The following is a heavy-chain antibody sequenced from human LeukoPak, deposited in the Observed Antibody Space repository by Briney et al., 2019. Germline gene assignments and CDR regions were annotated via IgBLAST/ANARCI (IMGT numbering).Heavy chain of an antibody. Sequence: GASVKVSCKASGYTFTSYGISWVRQAPGQGLEWMGWISAYNGKTNYAQKLQGRVTMTTDTSTSTAYMELRSLRSDDTAVYYCARSDIVVVPAIYGMDVWGQGTTVTLSS. V-gene: IGHV1-18*01. D-gene: IGHD2-2*01. CDR1: GYTFTSYG. J-gene: IGHJ6*02. CDR3: ARSDIVVVPAIYGMDV. CDR2: ISAYNGKT.